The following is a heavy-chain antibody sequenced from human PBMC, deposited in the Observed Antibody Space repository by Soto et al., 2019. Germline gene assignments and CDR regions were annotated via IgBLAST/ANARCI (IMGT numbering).Heavy chain of an antibody. CDR3: AKDLHDSSGYYVPGY. CDR2: ISYDGSNK. J-gene: IGHJ4*02. D-gene: IGHD3-22*01. V-gene: IGHV3-30*18. Sequence: PWGSLRLSCAASGFTFSSYGMHWVRQAPGKGLEWVAVISYDGSNKYYADSVKGRFTISRDNSKNTLYLQMNSLRAEDTAVYYCAKDLHDSSGYYVPGYWGQGTLVTVSS. CDR1: GFTFSSYG.